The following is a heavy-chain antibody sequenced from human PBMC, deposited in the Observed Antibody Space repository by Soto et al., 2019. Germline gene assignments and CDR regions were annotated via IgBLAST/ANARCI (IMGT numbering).Heavy chain of an antibody. V-gene: IGHV3-23*01. CDR2: IGGRGVTT. J-gene: IGHJ4*02. CDR3: AKRGDDFWSGYYYYFDC. CDR1: GFTFSSYA. D-gene: IGHD3-3*01. Sequence: EVQLLESGGGLVQPGGSLRLSCAASGFTFSSYAVSWVRQAPGKGLEWVSAIGGRGVTTYYADSVRGRFTISRDNSKNTVYLQMNSLRVEDSAVYYCAKRGDDFWSGYYYYFDCWGLGTLVTVSS.